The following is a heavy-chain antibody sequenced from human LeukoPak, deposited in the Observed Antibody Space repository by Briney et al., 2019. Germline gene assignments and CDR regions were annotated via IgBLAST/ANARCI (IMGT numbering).Heavy chain of an antibody. V-gene: IGHV4-59*01. Sequence: AETLSLTCTVSGGSISSYYWSWIRQPPGKGLEWIGYIYYSGSTNYNPSLKSRVTISVDTSKNQFSLKLSSVTAADTAVYYCARAYYYDSSGYPPNAFDIWGQGTMVT. CDR3: ARAYYYDSSGYPPNAFDI. D-gene: IGHD3-22*01. J-gene: IGHJ3*02. CDR1: GGSISSYY. CDR2: IYYSGST.